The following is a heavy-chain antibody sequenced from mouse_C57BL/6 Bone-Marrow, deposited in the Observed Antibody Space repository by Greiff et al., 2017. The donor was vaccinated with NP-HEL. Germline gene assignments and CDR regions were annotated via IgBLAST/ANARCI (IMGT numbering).Heavy chain of an antibody. CDR1: GFTFSSYT. CDR3: ARSYYYGSSLYAMDY. Sequence: EVKLMESGGGLVKPGGSLKLSCAASGFTFSSYTMSWVRQTPEKRLEWVATISGGGGNTYYPDSVKGRFTISRDNAKNTLYLQMSSLRSEDTALYYCARSYYYGSSLYAMDYWGQGTSVTVSS. CDR2: ISGGGGNT. D-gene: IGHD1-1*01. J-gene: IGHJ4*01. V-gene: IGHV5-9*01.